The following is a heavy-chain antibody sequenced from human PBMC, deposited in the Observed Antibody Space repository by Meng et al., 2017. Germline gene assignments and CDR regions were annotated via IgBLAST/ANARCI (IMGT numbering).Heavy chain of an antibody. V-gene: IGHV3-49*03. CDR2: IRSTAKDATP. Sequence: GESLKISCTASGLTFGDCALSWFRQAPGKWLEWIGFIRSTAKDATPQYAASVQGRFTISRDDSKSTAYLQMNGLQTEDTAIYYCARAGDGYNYFLDYWGQGTLVTVSS. CDR1: GLTFGDCA. D-gene: IGHD5-24*01. J-gene: IGHJ4*02. CDR3: ARAGDGYNYFLDY.